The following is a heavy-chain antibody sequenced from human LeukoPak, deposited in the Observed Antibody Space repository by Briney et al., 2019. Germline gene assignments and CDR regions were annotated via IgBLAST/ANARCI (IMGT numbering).Heavy chain of an antibody. CDR2: ISVSGGST. CDR3: AKARGGYLFDY. CDR1: GFTFSTYW. J-gene: IGHJ4*02. V-gene: IGHV3-23*01. D-gene: IGHD3-22*01. Sequence: PGGSLRLSCVGSGFTFSTYWMHWVRQAPGKGLEWVSAISVSGGSTYYADSVKGRFTISRDNSKNTLYLQMNTLRAEDTAVYYCAKARGGYLFDYWGQGTLVTVSS.